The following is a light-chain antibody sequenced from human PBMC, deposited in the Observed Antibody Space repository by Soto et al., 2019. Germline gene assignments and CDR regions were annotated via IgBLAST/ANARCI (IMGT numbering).Light chain of an antibody. CDR2: GAS. Sequence: EIVMTQSPANLAVSLGERATFSCRGSQRVNSNLAWYQQKPGQAHRLLIYGASNRATGIPHRFSGSGSGTEFTLTISRLQSEDFAVYYCQKYNNWLSITVGNGPKLAIK. CDR3: QKYNNWLSIT. V-gene: IGKV3-15*01. J-gene: IGKJ5*01. CDR1: QRVNSN.